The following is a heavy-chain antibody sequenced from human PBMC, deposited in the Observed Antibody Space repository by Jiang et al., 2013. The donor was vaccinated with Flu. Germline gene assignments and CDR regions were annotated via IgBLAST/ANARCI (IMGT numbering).Heavy chain of an antibody. Sequence: VQLVESGGGLVKPGGSLRLSCAASGFTFSNAWMSWVRQAPGKGLEWVGRIKSKTDGGTTDYAAPVKGRFTISRDDSKNTLYLQMNSLKTEDTAVYYCTTDWPEEVLRFLNGMDVWGKGTTVTVSS. V-gene: IGHV3-15*01. CDR1: GFTFSNAW. CDR3: TTDWPEEVLRFLNGMDV. J-gene: IGHJ6*04. CDR2: IKSKTDGGTT. D-gene: IGHD3-3*01.